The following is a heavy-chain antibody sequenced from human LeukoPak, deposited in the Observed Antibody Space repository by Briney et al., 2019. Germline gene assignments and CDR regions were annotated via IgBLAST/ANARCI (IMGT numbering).Heavy chain of an antibody. D-gene: IGHD6-19*01. V-gene: IGHV3-23*01. CDR2: ISGSGISK. CDR1: GFTFSSYA. J-gene: IGHJ4*02. CDR3: ASLTGYSSKGQIDY. Sequence: PGGSLRLSCAASGFTFSSYAMNWVPQAPGKGLEWVSHISGSGISKYYADSVKGRFTISRDNSKNTLYLQMNSLRGEDTAVYYCASLTGYSSKGQIDYWGQGTLVTVSS.